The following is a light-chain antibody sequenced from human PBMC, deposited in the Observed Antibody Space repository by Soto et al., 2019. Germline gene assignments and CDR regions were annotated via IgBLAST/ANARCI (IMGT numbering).Light chain of an antibody. Sequence: DIQRTQSPSTLSASVGDRVTITCRASQSISSWLAWYQPKPGKAPKLLIYKASSLESGVPSRFSGSGSGTDFTLTIRSLKPEDFATYYCQQYNSYSTFGQGTKVDIK. CDR1: QSISSW. V-gene: IGKV1-5*03. J-gene: IGKJ1*01. CDR3: QQYNSYST. CDR2: KAS.